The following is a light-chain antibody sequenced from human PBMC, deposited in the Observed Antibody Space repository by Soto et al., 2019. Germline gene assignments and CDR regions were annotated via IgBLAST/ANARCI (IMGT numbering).Light chain of an antibody. CDR2: EVS. CDR3: CSYATSSFV. Sequence: QSALTHPASVSGSPGQSSTSSCSGTSSDVGGYNLVSWYQQHPGKAPELLIYEVSQRPSGVSSRFSGSKSGNTATLTISGVQPEDEADYHCCSYATSSFVFGTGTKATVL. J-gene: IGLJ1*01. V-gene: IGLV2-23*02. CDR1: SSDVGGYNL.